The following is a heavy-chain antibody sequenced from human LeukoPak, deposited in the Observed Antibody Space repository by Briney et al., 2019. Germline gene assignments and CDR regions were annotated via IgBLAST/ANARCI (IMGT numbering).Heavy chain of an antibody. Sequence: GGSLRLSCAAFGFSFSTSALSWVRQAPGKGLEWVSSISGSGDSTYYADSVKGRFTISRDNSKNTLYLQMNSLRAEDTAVYYCAKDLSKGLLYRRGMYYFDYWGQGTLVTVSS. J-gene: IGHJ4*02. CDR3: AKDLSKGLLYRRGMYYFDY. CDR2: ISGSGDST. V-gene: IGHV3-23*01. D-gene: IGHD3-10*01. CDR1: GFSFSTSA.